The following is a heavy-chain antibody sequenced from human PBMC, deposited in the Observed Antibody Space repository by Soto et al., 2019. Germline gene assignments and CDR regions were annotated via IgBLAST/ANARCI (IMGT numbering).Heavy chain of an antibody. CDR3: ARGLAATFSNYMDV. CDR2: INPNSGGT. Sequence: ASVKVSCKASGYTFTGYYMHWVRQAPGQGLEWMGWINPNSGGTNYAQKFQGWVTMTRDTSISTAYMELSRLRSEDTAVYYCARGLAATFSNYMDVWGKGTTVTVSS. J-gene: IGHJ6*03. CDR1: GYTFTGYY. D-gene: IGHD6-25*01. V-gene: IGHV1-2*04.